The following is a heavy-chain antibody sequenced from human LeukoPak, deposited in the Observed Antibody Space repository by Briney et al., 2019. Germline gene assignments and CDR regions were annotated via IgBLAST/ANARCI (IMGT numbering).Heavy chain of an antibody. CDR1: GYTISSYD. J-gene: IGHJ3*02. Sequence: ASVKVSCKASGYTISSYDINWVRQATGQGLEWMGWMNPSSGNTGYAQKFQGRVTLTRDTSMSTVYMELSSLRSEDTAVYYCARAGSGWYDDAFDIWGQGTMVTVSS. D-gene: IGHD6-19*01. CDR3: ARAGSGWYDDAFDI. V-gene: IGHV1-8*01. CDR2: MNPSSGNT.